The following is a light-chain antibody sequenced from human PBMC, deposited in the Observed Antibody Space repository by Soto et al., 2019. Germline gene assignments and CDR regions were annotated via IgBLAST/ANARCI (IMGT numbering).Light chain of an antibody. J-gene: IGKJ1*01. CDR3: QQFNKWPRT. CDR2: GAY. CDR1: QSVSTN. V-gene: IGKV3-15*01. Sequence: VMTQSPATLSLSPGERATLSCRASQSVSTNLAWYQQRPGQAPRLIISGAYTRATGIPARFSGSGSGTEFTLTISSLQSEDFAIYYCQQFNKWPRTFGQGTKVDI.